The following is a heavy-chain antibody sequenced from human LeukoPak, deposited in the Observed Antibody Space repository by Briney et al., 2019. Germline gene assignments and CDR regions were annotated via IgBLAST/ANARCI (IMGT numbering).Heavy chain of an antibody. Sequence: GGSLRLSCAASGFTFSSYGMHWVRQAPGKGLEWVAVIWYDGSNKYYADSVKGRFTISRDNSKNTLYLQMNSLRAEDTAVYYCARGMGSSSWYSLENYWGQGALVTVSS. CDR1: GFTFSSYG. D-gene: IGHD6-13*01. J-gene: IGHJ4*02. CDR2: IWYDGSNK. CDR3: ARGMGSSSWYSLENY. V-gene: IGHV3-33*08.